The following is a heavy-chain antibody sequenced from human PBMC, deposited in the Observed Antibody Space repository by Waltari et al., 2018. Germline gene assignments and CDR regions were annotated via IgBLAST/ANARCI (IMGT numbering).Heavy chain of an antibody. CDR2: IGGSGSNT. J-gene: IGHJ5*02. V-gene: IGHV3-23*01. Sequence: EVQLLESGGGLVQPGGSLRLSCAASGFTFSSYAMSWVRQAPGKGLEWVSAIGGSGSNTYYGDSVKGRFTISRDNSKNTLYLQMNSLRAEDTAVYYCAKTVYYGSGRWFDPWGQGTLVTVSS. CDR1: GFTFSSYA. CDR3: AKTVYYGSGRWFDP. D-gene: IGHD3-10*01.